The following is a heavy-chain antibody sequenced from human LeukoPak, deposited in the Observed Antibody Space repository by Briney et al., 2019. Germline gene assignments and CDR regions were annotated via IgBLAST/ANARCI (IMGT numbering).Heavy chain of an antibody. CDR3: ARDSTYYYDSGSSGPHYFDN. CDR2: ISSGGTYE. Sequence: GKSLRLSCAASGFTFSNYAMHWVRQAPGKGLEWVSLISSGGTYEYYADSVKGRFTISRDNSKNTLYLQLSSLRAEDTAVYYCARDSTYYYDSGSSGPHYFDNWGQGTLVTVSS. D-gene: IGHD3-10*01. CDR1: GFTFSNYA. J-gene: IGHJ4*02. V-gene: IGHV3-30*15.